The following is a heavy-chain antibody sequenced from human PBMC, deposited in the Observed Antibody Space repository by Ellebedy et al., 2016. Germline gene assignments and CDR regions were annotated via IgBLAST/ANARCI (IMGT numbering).Heavy chain of an antibody. CDR1: GFIVSGYY. V-gene: IGHV3-23*01. CDR2: ISGSGGST. Sequence: GGSLRLXXAASGFIVSGYYMSWVRQAPGKGLEWVSAISGSGGSTYYADSVKGRFTISRDNSKNTLYLQMNSLRAEDTAVYYCAKDLRPSYYDILTGYPLDYWGQGTLVTVSS. D-gene: IGHD3-9*01. CDR3: AKDLRPSYYDILTGYPLDY. J-gene: IGHJ4*02.